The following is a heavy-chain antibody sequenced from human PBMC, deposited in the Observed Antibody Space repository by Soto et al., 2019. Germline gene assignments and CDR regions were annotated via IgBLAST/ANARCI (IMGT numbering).Heavy chain of an antibody. CDR2: TYSGGST. CDR1: GFIVSSTY. J-gene: IGHJ6*02. CDR3: ARDRLTVGVREYYGMDV. Sequence: EVQLVESGGGLIQPGGSLRLSCAASGFIVSSTYMSWVRQAPRKGLEWDSITYSGGSTHYADSVKGRFTISRDNSKNTLYLQMNSLRAEDTAVYYCARDRLTVGVREYYGMDVWGQGTTVTVSS. V-gene: IGHV3-53*01. D-gene: IGHD2-8*01.